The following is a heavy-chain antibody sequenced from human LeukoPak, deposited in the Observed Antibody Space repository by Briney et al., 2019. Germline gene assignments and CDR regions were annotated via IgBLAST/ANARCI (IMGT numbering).Heavy chain of an antibody. V-gene: IGHV3-7*04. CDR2: INQDGREK. Sequence: GGSLRLSCAASGFAFSSFWMSWVRQVPGRGLEWVANINQDGREKNYVDSVKGRFTIFRDNAKNSLYLQMNSLRVEDTAVFYCTRGSGWYPDYWGQGTLVTVSS. CDR3: TRGSGWYPDY. D-gene: IGHD6-19*01. J-gene: IGHJ4*02. CDR1: GFAFSSFW.